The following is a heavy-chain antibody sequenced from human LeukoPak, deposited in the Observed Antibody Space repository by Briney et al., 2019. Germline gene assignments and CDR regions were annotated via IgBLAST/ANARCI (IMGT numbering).Heavy chain of an antibody. V-gene: IGHV5-51*01. Sequence: GESLKISCKGSGYSFTSYWIGWVRRMPGKGLEWMGIIYPGDSDTRYSPSFQGQVTISADKSISTAYLQWSSLKASDTAMYYCARHRTTVTTSDAFDIWGQGTMVTVSS. CDR1: GYSFTSYW. CDR2: IYPGDSDT. CDR3: ARHRTTVTTSDAFDI. D-gene: IGHD4-17*01. J-gene: IGHJ3*02.